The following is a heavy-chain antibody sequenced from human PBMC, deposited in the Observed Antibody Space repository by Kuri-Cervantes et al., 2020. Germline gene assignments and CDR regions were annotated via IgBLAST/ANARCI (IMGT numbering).Heavy chain of an antibody. CDR1: GYTFTSYA. CDR3: ASTYDILTGYWVY. V-gene: IGHV1-3*01. Sequence: ASVKVSCKVSGYTFTSYAMHWVRQAPGQRLEWMGWINAGNGNTKYSQKFQGRVTITRDTSASTAYMELSSLRSEDTAVCYCASTYDILTGYWVYWGQGTLVTVSS. CDR2: INAGNGNT. D-gene: IGHD3-9*01. J-gene: IGHJ4*02.